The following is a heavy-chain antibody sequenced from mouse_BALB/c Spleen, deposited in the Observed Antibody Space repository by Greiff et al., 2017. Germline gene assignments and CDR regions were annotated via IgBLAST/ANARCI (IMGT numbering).Heavy chain of an antibody. CDR2: IYPGSGST. J-gene: IGHJ4*01. V-gene: IGHV1S22*01. Sequence: LQQPGSELVRPGASVKLSCKASGYTFTSYWMHWVKQRHGQGLEWIGNIYPGSGSTNYDEKFKSKGTLTVDTSSSTAYMHLSSLTSEDSAVYYCAYYRYLYAMDYWGQGTSVTVSS. CDR3: AYYRYLYAMDY. D-gene: IGHD2-14*01. CDR1: GYTFTSYW.